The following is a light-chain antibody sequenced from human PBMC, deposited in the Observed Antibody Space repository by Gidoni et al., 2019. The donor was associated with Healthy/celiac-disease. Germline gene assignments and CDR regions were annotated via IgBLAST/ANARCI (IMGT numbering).Light chain of an antibody. Sequence: DIVMNQSPDSLAVSLGERATINCKSSQSVVYSSNNKNYLAWYQQKPGQPPKRLIYWESTRESGVPDRFSGSGSGTDVTLTISSLQAEDVAVYYCQQYYSTPPTFGQGTKVEIK. J-gene: IGKJ1*01. V-gene: IGKV4-1*01. CDR1: QSVVYSSNNKNY. CDR3: QQYYSTPPT. CDR2: WES.